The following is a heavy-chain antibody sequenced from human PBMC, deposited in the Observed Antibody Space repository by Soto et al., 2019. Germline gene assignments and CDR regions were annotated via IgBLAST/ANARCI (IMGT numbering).Heavy chain of an antibody. CDR2: ISSTTNYI. J-gene: IGHJ4*02. CDR1: GFTFTRYS. V-gene: IGHV3-21*06. Sequence: GGSLRLSCAASGFTFTRYSMNWVRQAPGKGLEWVSSISSTTNYIYYGDSMKGRFTISRDNAKNSLYLEMNSLRAEDTAVYYCARESEDLTSNFDYWAQGTLVPVS. CDR3: ARESEDLTSNFDY.